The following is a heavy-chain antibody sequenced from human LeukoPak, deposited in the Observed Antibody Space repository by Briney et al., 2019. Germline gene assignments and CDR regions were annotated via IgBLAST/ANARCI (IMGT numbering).Heavy chain of an antibody. D-gene: IGHD3-22*01. J-gene: IGHJ4*02. CDR3: ARGFYDSSLFDY. V-gene: IGHV4-59*01. Sequence: PSETLSLTCTVSGGSISSYYWSWIRQPPGKVLEWIGYIYYSGSTNYNPSLKSRVTISVDTSKNQFSLKLSSVTAADTAVYYCARGFYDSSLFDYWGQGTLVTVSS. CDR1: GGSISSYY. CDR2: IYYSGST.